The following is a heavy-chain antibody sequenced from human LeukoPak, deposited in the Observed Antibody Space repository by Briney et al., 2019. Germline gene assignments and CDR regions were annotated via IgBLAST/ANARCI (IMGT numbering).Heavy chain of an antibody. Sequence: GASVKVSCKASGYTFTTYGINWVRQAPGQGLEWMGWINPNSGGTNYAQKFQGRVTMTRDTSISTAYMELSRLRSDDTAVYYCAREAIPYYYGSGSYPWFDPWGQGTLVTVSS. J-gene: IGHJ5*02. D-gene: IGHD3-10*01. CDR3: AREAIPYYYGSGSYPWFDP. CDR2: INPNSGGT. CDR1: GYTFTTYG. V-gene: IGHV1-2*02.